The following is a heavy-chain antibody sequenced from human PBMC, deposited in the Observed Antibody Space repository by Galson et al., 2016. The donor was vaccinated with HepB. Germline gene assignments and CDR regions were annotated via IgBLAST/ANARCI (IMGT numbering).Heavy chain of an antibody. Sequence: SLRLSCAASGFTFSGHWMHWVRQAPGKGLFWVSRINSDGSSTSYADSVKGRFTISRDNAKNTLYLQMNSLRAEDTAVYYCARATGRSSNWYGGWFDPWGQGTLVTVSS. D-gene: IGHD6-13*01. J-gene: IGHJ5*02. CDR3: ARATGRSSNWYGGWFDP. CDR2: INSDGSST. V-gene: IGHV3-74*01. CDR1: GFTFSGHW.